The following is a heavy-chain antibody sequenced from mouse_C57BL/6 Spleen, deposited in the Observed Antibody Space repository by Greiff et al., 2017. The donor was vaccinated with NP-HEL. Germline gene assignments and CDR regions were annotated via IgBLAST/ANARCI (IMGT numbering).Heavy chain of an antibody. CDR1: GYTFTSYW. Sequence: QVQLKQPGAELVKPGASVKVSCKASGYTFTSYWMHWVKQRPGQGLEWIGRIHPSDSDTNYNQKFKGKATLTVDKSSSTAYMQLSSLTSEDSAVYYCATGRLYDGYYGYFDYWGQGTTLTVSS. D-gene: IGHD2-3*01. CDR2: IHPSDSDT. J-gene: IGHJ2*01. V-gene: IGHV1-74*01. CDR3: ATGRLYDGYYGYFDY.